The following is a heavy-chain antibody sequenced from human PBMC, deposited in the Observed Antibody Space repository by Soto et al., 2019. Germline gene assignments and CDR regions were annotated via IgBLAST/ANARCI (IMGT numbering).Heavy chain of an antibody. V-gene: IGHV3-23*01. D-gene: IGHD3-10*01. J-gene: IGHJ6*03. CDR3: AKYLWFGELEYYYYYMDV. CDR2: ISGSGGST. CDR1: GFTFSSYA. Sequence: GGSLRLSCAASGFTFSSYAMSWVRQAPGKGLEWVSAISGSGGSTYYADSVKGRFTISRDNSKNTLYLQMNSLRAEDTAVYYCAKYLWFGELEYYYYYMDVWGKGTTVTVSS.